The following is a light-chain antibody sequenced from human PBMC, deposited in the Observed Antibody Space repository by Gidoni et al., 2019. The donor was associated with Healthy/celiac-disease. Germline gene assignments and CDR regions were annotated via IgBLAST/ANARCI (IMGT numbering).Light chain of an antibody. J-gene: IGLJ1*01. CDR1: SSDIGGYNY. CDR3: SSYTSSNTYV. Sequence: QSALTQPASVSGSPGQPTTISCIGTSSDIGGYNYVPWYPPHPGRAPKLMIYDVSNRPSGVSYRFSGSKSGNTASLTISGLQAEDEADYYCSSYTSSNTYVFGTGTKVTVL. CDR2: DVS. V-gene: IGLV2-14*03.